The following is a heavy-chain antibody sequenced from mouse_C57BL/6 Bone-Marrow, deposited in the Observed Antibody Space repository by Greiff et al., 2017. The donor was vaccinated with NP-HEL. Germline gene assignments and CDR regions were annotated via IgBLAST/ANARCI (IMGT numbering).Heavy chain of an antibody. D-gene: IGHD2-14*01. V-gene: IGHV1-80*01. Sequence: VKLMESGAELVKPGASVKISCKASGYAFSSYWMNWVKQRPGKGLEWIGQIYPGDGDTNYNGKFKGKATLTADKSSSTAYMQLSSLTSEDSAFYFCAGGVRRRYYFDYWGQGTTLTVSS. CDR3: AGGVRRRYYFDY. CDR2: IYPGDGDT. J-gene: IGHJ2*01. CDR1: GYAFSSYW.